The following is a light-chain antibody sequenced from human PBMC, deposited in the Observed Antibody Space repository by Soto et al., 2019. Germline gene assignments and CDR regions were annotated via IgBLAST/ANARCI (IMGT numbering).Light chain of an antibody. Sequence: DIQMTQYPSSVSASVGDRVTITCRASQGVSSWLAWYQQKPGKAPKLLIYAASSLQSGVPSRFTGTGSGTYFTLTINSLQPEDFATYYCQQANNFPPFTFGPGTKVDIK. V-gene: IGKV1-12*01. CDR3: QQANNFPPFT. CDR2: AAS. J-gene: IGKJ3*01. CDR1: QGVSSW.